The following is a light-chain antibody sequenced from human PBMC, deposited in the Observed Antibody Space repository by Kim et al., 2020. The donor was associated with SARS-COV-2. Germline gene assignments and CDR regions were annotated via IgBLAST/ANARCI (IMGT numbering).Light chain of an antibody. J-gene: IGLJ3*02. V-gene: IGLV3-1*01. CDR1: KLGDKY. Sequence: VSPGQEASITCSGDKLGDKYACWYQQKPGQSPVLVIYQDSKRSSGIPERFSGSNSGNTATLTISGTQAMDEADYYCQAWDSSTAVFGTGTKLTVL. CDR2: QDS. CDR3: QAWDSSTAV.